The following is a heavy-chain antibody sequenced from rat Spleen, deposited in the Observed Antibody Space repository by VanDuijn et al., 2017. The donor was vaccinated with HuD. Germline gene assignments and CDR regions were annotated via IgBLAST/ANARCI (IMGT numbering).Heavy chain of an antibody. V-gene: IGHV5-29*01. Sequence: EVQVVESGGGLVQPKESLKISCAASGFTFSNAAMYWVRQAPKKGLEWVATIIYDGSRTYYRDSVKGRFTISRDNAKSTLYLQMDSLRSEDTATYYCARSRVYDYWGQGVMVTVSS. CDR2: IIYDGSRT. J-gene: IGHJ2*01. CDR3: ARSRVYDY. D-gene: IGHD1-4*01. CDR1: GFTFSNAA.